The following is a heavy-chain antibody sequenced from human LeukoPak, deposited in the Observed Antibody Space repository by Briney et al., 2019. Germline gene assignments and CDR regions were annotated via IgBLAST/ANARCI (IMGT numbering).Heavy chain of an antibody. J-gene: IGHJ4*02. D-gene: IGHD3-9*01. V-gene: IGHV3-66*02. Sequence: GGSLRLSCAASEFSVGSNYMTWVRQAPGKGLEWVSLIYSGGSTYYADSVKGRFTVSRDNSKNTLYLQMNSLRAEDTAVYYCANINFDYLDNYWGQGTLVTVSS. CDR3: ANINFDYLDNY. CDR2: IYSGGST. CDR1: EFSVGSNY.